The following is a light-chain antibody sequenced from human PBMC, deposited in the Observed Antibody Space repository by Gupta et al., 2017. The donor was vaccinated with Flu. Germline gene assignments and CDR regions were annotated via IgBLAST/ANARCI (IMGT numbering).Light chain of an antibody. CDR2: DAS. V-gene: IGKV1-39*01. CDR3: QQRDNTPKT. J-gene: IGKJ1*01. Sequence: PSAVEASVVYRGTSTCRASQSMRRYLDWYQQKPGKTPKLLIYDASRVKSGVPSRFSGSGSGTXFTLTIXRLQPEDFATYYCQQRDNTPKTFGXGTKVEIK. CDR1: QSMRRY.